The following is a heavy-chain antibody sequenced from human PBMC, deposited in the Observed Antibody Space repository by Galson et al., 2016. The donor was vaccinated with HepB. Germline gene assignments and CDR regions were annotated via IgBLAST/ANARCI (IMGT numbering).Heavy chain of an antibody. D-gene: IGHD1-7*01. CDR3: ARGRTTDPFDI. J-gene: IGHJ3*02. Sequence: SVKVSCKASGGTFSRYVISWVRQAPGQGLEWMGGIIPDFGTENYAQKFQGRVTITADKSTSTAYMELSSLRFEDTAVYYCARGRTTDPFDIWGQGTVVTVSS. CDR1: GGTFSRYV. V-gene: IGHV1-69*06. CDR2: IIPDFGTE.